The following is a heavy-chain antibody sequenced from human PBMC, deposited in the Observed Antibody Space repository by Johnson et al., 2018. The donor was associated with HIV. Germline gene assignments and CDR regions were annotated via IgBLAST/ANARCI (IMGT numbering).Heavy chain of an antibody. V-gene: IGHV3-30-3*01. Sequence: QVQLVESGGGVVQPGRSLRLSYAASGFTFSSYAMHWVRQAPGKGLEWVAVKSYDGSNKYYADSVKGRFTISRDNAKNSLYLQMNSLRAEDTALYYCAGRFYYGIWYAFDIWGQGTKVTVSS. D-gene: IGHD3-10*01. CDR2: KSYDGSNK. CDR3: AGRFYYGIWYAFDI. J-gene: IGHJ3*02. CDR1: GFTFSSYA.